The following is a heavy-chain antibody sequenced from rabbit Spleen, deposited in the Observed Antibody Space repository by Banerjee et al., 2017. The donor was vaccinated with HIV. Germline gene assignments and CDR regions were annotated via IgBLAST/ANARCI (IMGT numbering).Heavy chain of an antibody. CDR2: IVPIFGVT. D-gene: IGHD2-1*01. J-gene: IGHJ4*01. Sequence: QQLEESGGGLVKPGASLTLTCTASGFTFSSCWICRVRQAPGKGLEWIGYIVPIFGVTYYANWVNGRFTISSHNAQVTLYLQLNSLTAADTATYFCARDSEINGVHSYVDYFNLWGPGTLVTVS. CDR3: ARDSEINGVHSYVDYFNL. CDR1: GFTFSSCW. V-gene: IGHV1S7*01.